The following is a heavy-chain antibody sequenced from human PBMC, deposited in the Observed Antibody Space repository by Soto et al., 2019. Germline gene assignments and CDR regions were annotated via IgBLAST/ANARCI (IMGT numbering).Heavy chain of an antibody. CDR3: ARDRWERDYYGSGSYNYYGMDV. CDR1: GGSISSYY. D-gene: IGHD3-10*01. Sequence: SETLSLTCTVSGGSISSYYWSWIRQPAGKGLEWIGRIYTSGSTNYNPSLKSRVTMSVDTSKNQFSLKLSSVTAADTVVYYCARDRWERDYYGSGSYNYYGMDVWGQGTTVTVSS. J-gene: IGHJ6*02. V-gene: IGHV4-4*07. CDR2: IYTSGST.